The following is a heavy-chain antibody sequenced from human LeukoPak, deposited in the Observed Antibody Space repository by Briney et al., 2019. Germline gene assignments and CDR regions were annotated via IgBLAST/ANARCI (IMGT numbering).Heavy chain of an antibody. D-gene: IGHD3-22*01. CDR1: GGSISSYY. Sequence: SETLSLTCTVSGGSISSYYWSWIRQPPGKGLEWIGYIYYSGSTNYNPSLKSRVTISVDTSKNQFSLKLSSVTAADTAVYYRAREGIVVSTAFDIWGQGTMVTVSS. V-gene: IGHV4-59*01. J-gene: IGHJ3*02. CDR2: IYYSGST. CDR3: AREGIVVSTAFDI.